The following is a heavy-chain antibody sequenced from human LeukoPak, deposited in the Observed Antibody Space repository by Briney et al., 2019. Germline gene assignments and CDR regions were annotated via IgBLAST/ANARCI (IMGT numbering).Heavy chain of an antibody. CDR3: VRDRDYAFDF. Sequence: GVSVRLSCAASGFTFSYYSMNWVRQAPGKGLEWISYSNTDGTISYADSVKGRFSMSRDNAENSLYLHMNSLRDEDTAVYFCVRDRDYAFDFWGQGTMVTVSS. V-gene: IGHV3-48*02. CDR2: SNTDGTI. CDR1: GFTFSYYS. J-gene: IGHJ3*01.